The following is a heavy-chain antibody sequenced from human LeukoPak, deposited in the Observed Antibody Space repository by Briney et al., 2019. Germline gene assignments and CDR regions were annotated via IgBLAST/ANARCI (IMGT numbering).Heavy chain of an antibody. J-gene: IGHJ6*03. CDR3: ARGRSIVVVPAANFDYYYYYMDV. V-gene: IGHV1-8*03. CDR1: GYTFTSYD. CDR2: MNPNSGNT. D-gene: IGHD2-2*01. Sequence: GASVKVSCKASGYTFTSYDINWVRQSTGQGLEWMGWMNPNSGNTGYAQKFQGRVTITRNTSISTAYMELSSLRSEDTAVYYCARGRSIVVVPAANFDYYYYYMDVWGKGTTVTVSS.